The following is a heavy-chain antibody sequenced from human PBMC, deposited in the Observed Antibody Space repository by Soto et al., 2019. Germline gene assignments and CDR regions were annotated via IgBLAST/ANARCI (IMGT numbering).Heavy chain of an antibody. CDR2: VSVSGGGT. V-gene: IGHV3-23*01. CDR3: ARSKFTCSGGTCYRDFDY. CDR1: GFTFSSYA. D-gene: IGHD2-15*01. J-gene: IGHJ4*02. Sequence: GGSLRLSCAASGFTFSSYAMSWVRQAPGKGLEWVSTVSVSGGGTYYADSVKGRFTISRDSSKNTLYLQMDSLRAEDTAVYYCARSKFTCSGGTCYRDFDYWGQGTLVTVSS.